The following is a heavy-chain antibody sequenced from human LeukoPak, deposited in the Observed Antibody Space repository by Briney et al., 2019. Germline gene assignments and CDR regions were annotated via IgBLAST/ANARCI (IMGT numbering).Heavy chain of an antibody. D-gene: IGHD1-1*01. V-gene: IGHV3-30*03. J-gene: IGHJ2*01. Sequence: GGSLRLSCAASGFTFSSYGMHWVRQAPGKGLERVAFISSDGNNRYYSDSVKGRFILSRDNSKNTMYLQMNSLRAEDTAVFYCARNLQTIQGYFDLWGRGTLVTVSS. CDR3: ARNLQTIQGYFDL. CDR2: ISSDGNNR. CDR1: GFTFSSYG.